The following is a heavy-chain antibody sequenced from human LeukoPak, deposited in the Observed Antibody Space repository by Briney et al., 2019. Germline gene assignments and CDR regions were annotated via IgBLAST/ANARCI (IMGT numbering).Heavy chain of an antibody. CDR1: GGSISSSTFY. CDR2: IYYSGST. D-gene: IGHD3-10*01. J-gene: IGHJ5*02. Sequence: PSETLSLTCTVSGGSISSSTFYWGWIRQPPGKGLEWIGNIYYSGSTYYNPSLKSRVTISVDTSKNQFSLKLSSVTAADTAVYYCARILLWFGEPLYWFDPWGQGTLVTVSS. CDR3: ARILLWFGEPLYWFDP. V-gene: IGHV4-39*01.